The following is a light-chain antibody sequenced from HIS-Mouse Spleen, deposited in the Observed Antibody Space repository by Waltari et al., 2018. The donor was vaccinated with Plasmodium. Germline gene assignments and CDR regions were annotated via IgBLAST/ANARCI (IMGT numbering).Light chain of an antibody. V-gene: IGLV2-23*01. CDR1: SSDVGSYNL. Sequence: QSALTQPASVSGSPGQSITTPCTGTSSDVGSYNLFSWYQQHPGKAPKLMIYEGSKRPSGVSNRFSGSKSGNTASLTISGLQAEDEADYYCCSYAGSSTNWVFGGGTKLTVL. J-gene: IGLJ3*02. CDR2: EGS. CDR3: CSYAGSSTNWV.